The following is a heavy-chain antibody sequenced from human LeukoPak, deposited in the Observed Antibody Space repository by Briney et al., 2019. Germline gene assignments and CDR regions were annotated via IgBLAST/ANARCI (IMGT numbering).Heavy chain of an antibody. CDR1: GYTFTSYG. CDR2: ISAYNGNT. CDR3: ARESGGPGYYDFWSGYRSPHYYYYMDV. D-gene: IGHD3-3*01. J-gene: IGHJ6*03. Sequence: ASVKVSCKASGYTFTSYGISWVRQAPGQGLEWMGWISAYNGNTNYAQKPQGRVTMTTDTSTSTAYMELRSLRSDDTAVYYCARESGGPGYYDFWSGYRSPHYYYYMDVWGKGTTVTVSS. V-gene: IGHV1-18*01.